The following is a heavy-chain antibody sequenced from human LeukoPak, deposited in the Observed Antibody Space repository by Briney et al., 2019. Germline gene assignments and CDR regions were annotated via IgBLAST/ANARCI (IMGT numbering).Heavy chain of an antibody. CDR1: GFTVSSNY. Sequence: GGSLRLSCAASGFTVSSNYMSWVRQAPGKGLEWVSVIYSGGSTYYADSVKGRFTISRDNSKNSLYLQMNSLRAEDTAVYYCARGSTEDIVVVVAATASAFDIWGQGTMVTVSS. CDR2: IYSGGST. V-gene: IGHV3-66*01. D-gene: IGHD2-15*01. J-gene: IGHJ3*02. CDR3: ARGSTEDIVVVVAATASAFDI.